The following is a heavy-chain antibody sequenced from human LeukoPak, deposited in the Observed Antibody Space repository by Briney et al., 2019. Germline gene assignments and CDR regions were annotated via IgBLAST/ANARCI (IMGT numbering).Heavy chain of an antibody. Sequence: PSETLSLTCTVSGYSISSGHYWGWIRQPPGKGLEWIGSIYHSGSTYYNPSLKSRVTISVDTSKNQFSLKLSSVTAADTAVYYCARDGGFYYTASPNSWFDPWGQGILVTVSS. CDR1: GYSISSGHY. J-gene: IGHJ5*02. D-gene: IGHD2-15*01. CDR2: IYHSGST. CDR3: ARDGGFYYTASPNSWFDP. V-gene: IGHV4-38-2*02.